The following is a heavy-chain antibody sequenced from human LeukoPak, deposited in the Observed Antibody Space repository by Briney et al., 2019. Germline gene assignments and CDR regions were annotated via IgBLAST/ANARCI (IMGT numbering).Heavy chain of an antibody. D-gene: IGHD3-10*01. CDR2: ISSSGTTI. CDR3: ASLRGVNR. V-gene: IGHV3-11*01. CDR1: GFTFSDYY. J-gene: IGHJ4*02. Sequence: GGSLRLSCAASGFTFSDYYMSRIHQPPGKGLEWVSYISSSGTTIYYADSVRGRFTVSRDNAKNSLYLQMDSLSAEDTAVYYCASLRGVNRWGQGTLVTVSS.